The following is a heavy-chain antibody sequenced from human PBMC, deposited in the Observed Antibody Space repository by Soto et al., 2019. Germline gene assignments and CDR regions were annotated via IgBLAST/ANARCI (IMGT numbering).Heavy chain of an antibody. J-gene: IGHJ4*02. CDR3: ARERYSSGLH. CDR2: IYYSGST. D-gene: IGHD6-19*01. CDR1: GGSVSSGSYY. V-gene: IGHV4-61*01. Sequence: PSETLSLTCTVSGGSVSSGSYYWSWIRQPPGKGLEWIGYIYYSGSTNYNPSLKSRVTISVDTSKNQFSPKLSSVTAADTAVYYCARERYSSGLHWGQGTLVTVSS.